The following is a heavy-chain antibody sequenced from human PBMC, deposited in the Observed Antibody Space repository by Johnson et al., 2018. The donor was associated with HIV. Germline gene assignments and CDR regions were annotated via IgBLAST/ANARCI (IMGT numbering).Heavy chain of an antibody. CDR3: ARSIGKYAFDI. V-gene: IGHV3-13*01. Sequence: EVQLVESGGGLVQPGGSLRLSCAASGFTFSSYDMHWVRQATGKSLEWVSAIGTAGDTYYPGSVKGRFTISRENAKNSLYLQMNSLRAGDTAVYYCARSIGKYAFDIWGQGTMVTVSS. D-gene: IGHD3-10*01. CDR1: GFTFSSYD. CDR2: IGTAGDT. J-gene: IGHJ3*02.